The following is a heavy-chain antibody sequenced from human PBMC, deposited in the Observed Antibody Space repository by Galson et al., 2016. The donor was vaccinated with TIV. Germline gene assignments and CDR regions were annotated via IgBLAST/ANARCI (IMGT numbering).Heavy chain of an antibody. D-gene: IGHD5-18*01. Sequence: SVKVSCKASGGTFSSYVFNWVRQAPGQGLEWMGGIIPLFDTAHYAQKFQGRVTITADEASGTVYMELSSLRSEDTAVYYCATDPNTAMDTYHYDYGMDVWGKGSTVTVCS. CDR2: IIPLFDTA. J-gene: IGHJ6*04. CDR1: GGTFSSYV. CDR3: ATDPNTAMDTYHYDYGMDV. V-gene: IGHV1-69*13.